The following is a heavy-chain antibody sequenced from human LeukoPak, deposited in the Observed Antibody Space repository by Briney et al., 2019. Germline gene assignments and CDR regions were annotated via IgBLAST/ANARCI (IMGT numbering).Heavy chain of an antibody. J-gene: IGHJ4*02. CDR2: IYYSGST. Sequence: SETLSLTCTVSGGSISSYYWSWIRQPPGKGLEWIGYIYYSGSTNYNPSLKSRVTISVDTSKNQFSLKLSSVTAADTAVYYCARHLSAGGYGSGSYRFDHWGQGTLVTVSS. CDR1: GGSISSYY. V-gene: IGHV4-59*08. CDR3: ARHLSAGGYGSGSYRFDH. D-gene: IGHD3-10*01.